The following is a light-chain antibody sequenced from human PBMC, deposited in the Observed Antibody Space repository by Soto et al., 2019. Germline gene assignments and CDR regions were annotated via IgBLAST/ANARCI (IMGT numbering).Light chain of an antibody. CDR1: SSNIGAGYD. Sequence: QSVLTQPPSVSGAPGQRVTISCTGSSSNIGAGYDVHWYKQLPGTAPKLLIYDNNHRPSGVPDRFSGSKSDTSASLAITGLQAEDEADYYCQSFDTSLSGFLVFGGGTQLTVL. V-gene: IGLV1-40*01. CDR3: QSFDTSLSGFLV. J-gene: IGLJ2*01. CDR2: DNN.